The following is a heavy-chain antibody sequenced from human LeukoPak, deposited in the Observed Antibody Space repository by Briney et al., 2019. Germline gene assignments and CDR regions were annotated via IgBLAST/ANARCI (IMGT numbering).Heavy chain of an antibody. J-gene: IGHJ4*02. V-gene: IGHV3-33*01. CDR2: IWYDGSKT. CDR3: ARQAYSSGYYFPFDY. CDR1: GFIFSTYG. D-gene: IGHD3-22*01. Sequence: GGSLRLSCAASGFIFSTYGMHWVRQAPGKGLEWVAFIWYDGSKTYYADSVKGRFTISRDNPKNTLYLQVNSLRAEDRAVYYCARQAYSSGYYFPFDYWAREPWSPSHQ.